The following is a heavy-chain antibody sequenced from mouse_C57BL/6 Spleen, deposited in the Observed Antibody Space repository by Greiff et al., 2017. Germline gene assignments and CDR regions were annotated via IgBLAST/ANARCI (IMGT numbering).Heavy chain of an antibody. CDR3: TTEDYCYFGY. CDR1: GFNIKDDY. D-gene: IGHD1-1*01. Sequence: EVQVVESGAELVRPGASVKLSCTASGFNIKDDYMHWVKQRPEQGLEWIGWIAPENGDTEYASKVQGKATITADTSSNTAYLQLSSLTSEDTAFDYCTTEDYCYFGYWGQGTTLTVSS. CDR2: IAPENGDT. V-gene: IGHV14-4*01. J-gene: IGHJ2*01.